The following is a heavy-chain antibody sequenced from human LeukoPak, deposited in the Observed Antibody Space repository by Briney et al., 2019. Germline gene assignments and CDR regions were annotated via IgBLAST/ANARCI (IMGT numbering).Heavy chain of an antibody. Sequence: ASVKVSCKASGYTFTSYGISWVRQAPGQGLEWMGWISAYNGNTNYAQKLQGRVTVTTDTSTSTAYMELRSLRSDDTAVYYCARDRCSGGSCYQVTGGYWGQGTLVTVSS. CDR1: GYTFTSYG. CDR2: ISAYNGNT. J-gene: IGHJ4*02. V-gene: IGHV1-18*01. D-gene: IGHD2-15*01. CDR3: ARDRCSGGSCYQVTGGY.